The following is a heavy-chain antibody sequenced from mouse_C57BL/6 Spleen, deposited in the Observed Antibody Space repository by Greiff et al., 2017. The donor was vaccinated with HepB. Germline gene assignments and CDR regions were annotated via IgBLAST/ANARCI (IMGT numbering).Heavy chain of an antibody. D-gene: IGHD2-4*01. Sequence: EVQLQQSGPELVKPGASVKMSCKASGYTFTDYNMHWVKQSHGKSLEWLGYINPNNGGTSYNQKFKGKATLTVNKSSSTAYMELRSLTSEDSAVYYCCYDYDEGFAYWGQGTLVTVSA. CDR1: GYTFTDYN. V-gene: IGHV1-22*01. CDR3: CYDYDEGFAY. J-gene: IGHJ3*01. CDR2: INPNNGGT.